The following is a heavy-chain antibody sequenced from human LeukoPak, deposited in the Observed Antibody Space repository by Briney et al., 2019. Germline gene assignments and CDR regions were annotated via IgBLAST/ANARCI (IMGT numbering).Heavy chain of an antibody. CDR2: IYSGGST. CDR3: AREGEKLWPTTYYFDY. D-gene: IGHD5-18*01. V-gene: IGHV3-53*01. CDR1: GFTVSSNY. Sequence: GGSLRLSCAASGFTVSSNYMSWVRQAPGKGLEWVSVIYSGGSTYYADSVKGRFTISRDNSKNTLYLQMNSLRAEDTAVYYCAREGEKLWPTTYYFDYWGQGALVTVSS. J-gene: IGHJ4*02.